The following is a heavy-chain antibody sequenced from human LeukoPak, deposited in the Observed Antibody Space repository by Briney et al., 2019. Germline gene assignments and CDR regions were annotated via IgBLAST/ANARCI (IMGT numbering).Heavy chain of an antibody. Sequence: PGGSLRLSCAASEFTFDNYAMSWVRQAPGKGLEWVSAISGSGGSTYYADSVKGRFTISRDNSKNTLYPQMNSLRAEDTAVYYCAKVLHPFGSYYLFDYWGQGTLVTVSS. V-gene: IGHV3-23*01. CDR2: ISGSGGST. J-gene: IGHJ4*02. CDR1: EFTFDNYA. CDR3: AKVLHPFGSYYLFDY. D-gene: IGHD1-26*01.